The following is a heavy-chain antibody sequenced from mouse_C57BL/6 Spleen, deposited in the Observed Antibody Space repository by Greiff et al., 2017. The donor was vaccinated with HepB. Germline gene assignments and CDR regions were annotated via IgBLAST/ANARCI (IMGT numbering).Heavy chain of an antibody. Sequence: VQLQQPGAELVKPGASVKMSCKASGYTFTSYWITWVKQRPGQGLEWIGDIYPGSGSTNYNEKFKSKATLTVDTSSSTAYMQLSSLTSEDSAVYYSARGATVVATDAMDYWGQGTSVTVSS. CDR1: GYTFTSYW. V-gene: IGHV1-55*01. D-gene: IGHD1-1*01. CDR2: IYPGSGST. CDR3: ARGATVVATDAMDY. J-gene: IGHJ4*01.